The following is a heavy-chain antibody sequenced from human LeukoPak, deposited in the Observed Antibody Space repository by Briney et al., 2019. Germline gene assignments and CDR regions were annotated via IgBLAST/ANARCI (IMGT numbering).Heavy chain of an antibody. CDR2: ISSSSSYI. CDR3: ARDSFYYDSSGYPRGDY. CDR1: GFNFSSYS. J-gene: IGHJ4*02. V-gene: IGHV3-21*01. D-gene: IGHD3-22*01. Sequence: PGGSLRLSCAASGFNFSSYSMNWVRQAPGKGLEWVSSISSSSSYIYYADSVKSRFTISRDNAKNSLYLQMNGLRAEDTAVYYCARDSFYYDSSGYPRGDYWGQGTLVTVSS.